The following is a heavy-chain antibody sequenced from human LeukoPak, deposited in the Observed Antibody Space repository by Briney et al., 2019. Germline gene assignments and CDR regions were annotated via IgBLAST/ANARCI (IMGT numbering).Heavy chain of an antibody. Sequence: GGSLRLSCAASGFTFSTYAMSWVRQAPGKGLEWVSTFSGTGGSTFYADSVKGRFTISRDDSKNTLYLQMNSLRAEDTAVYYCARVSSGSYAALDYWGQGTLVTVSS. CDR3: ARVSSGSYAALDY. CDR2: FSGTGGST. J-gene: IGHJ4*02. CDR1: GFTFSTYA. V-gene: IGHV3-23*01. D-gene: IGHD1-26*01.